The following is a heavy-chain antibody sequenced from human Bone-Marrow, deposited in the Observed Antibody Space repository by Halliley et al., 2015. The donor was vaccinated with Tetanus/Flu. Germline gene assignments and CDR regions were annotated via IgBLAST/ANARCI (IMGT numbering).Heavy chain of an antibody. CDR2: ISDGGAGT. CDR3: AKNKDLVETWYFDL. J-gene: IGHJ2*01. D-gene: IGHD2-15*01. V-gene: IGHV3-23*01. Sequence: WVSGISDGGAGTYYTDSVKGRFTISRDNSKNTLYLHMNGLRAEDTAVYYCAKNKDLVETWYFDLWGRGSLVTVSS.